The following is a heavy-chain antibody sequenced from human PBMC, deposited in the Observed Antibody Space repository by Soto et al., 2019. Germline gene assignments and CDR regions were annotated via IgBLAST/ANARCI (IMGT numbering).Heavy chain of an antibody. Sequence: ASVKVSCKASGYTFTSYDINWVRQATGQGLEWMGWMNPNSGNTGYAQKFQGRVTMTRNTSISTAYMELSSLRSEDTAVYYCARKRTKYYYDRSWFGPWGQGSLVTVSA. CDR3: ARKRTKYYYDRSWFGP. J-gene: IGHJ5*02. CDR1: GYTFTSYD. CDR2: MNPNSGNT. V-gene: IGHV1-8*01. D-gene: IGHD3-22*01.